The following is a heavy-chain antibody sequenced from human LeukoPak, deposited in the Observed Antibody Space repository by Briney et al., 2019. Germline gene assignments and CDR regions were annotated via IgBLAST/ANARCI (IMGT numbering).Heavy chain of an antibody. CDR1: GFTFSSSS. CDR3: ANLMTGEPH. Sequence: GGSLRLSCAASGFTFSSSSMNWVRQAPGKGLEWVSYISFGSSTIYYADSVRGRFTISRDNAKNSLYLQMNSLRVEDTAVYCCANLMTGEPHWGQGTLVTVSS. J-gene: IGHJ4*02. D-gene: IGHD1-14*01. CDR2: ISFGSSTI. V-gene: IGHV3-48*04.